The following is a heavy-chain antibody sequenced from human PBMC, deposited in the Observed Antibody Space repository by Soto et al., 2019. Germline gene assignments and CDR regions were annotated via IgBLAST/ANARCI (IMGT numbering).Heavy chain of an antibody. D-gene: IGHD3-9*01. Sequence: LSLTCAVYGGSFSGYYWSWIRQPPGKGLEWIGEINHSGSTNYNPSLKSRVTISVDTSKNQFSLKLSSVTAADTAVYYCARGSGLTGYYRNYYYGMDGGGQGTTVTGSS. CDR1: GGSFSGYY. J-gene: IGHJ6*02. CDR3: ARGSGLTGYYRNYYYGMDG. V-gene: IGHV4-34*01. CDR2: INHSGST.